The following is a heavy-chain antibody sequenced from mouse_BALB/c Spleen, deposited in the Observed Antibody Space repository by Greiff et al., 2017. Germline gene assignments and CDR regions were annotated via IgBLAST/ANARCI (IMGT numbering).Heavy chain of an antibody. CDR1: GYSITSGYY. CDR3: ATVKGLPWFAY. Sequence: EVQLQESGPGLVKPSQSLSLTCSVTGYSITSGYYWNWIRQFPGNKLEWMGYISYDGSNNYNPSLKNRISITRDTSKNQFFLKLNSVTTEDTATYYCATVKGLPWFAYWGQGTLVTVSA. V-gene: IGHV3-6*02. J-gene: IGHJ3*01. D-gene: IGHD3-1*01. CDR2: ISYDGSN.